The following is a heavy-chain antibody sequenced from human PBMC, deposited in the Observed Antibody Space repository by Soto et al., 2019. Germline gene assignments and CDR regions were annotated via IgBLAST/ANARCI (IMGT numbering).Heavy chain of an antibody. V-gene: IGHV3-64D*06. CDR2: ISSNGGST. D-gene: IGHD2-8*02. CDR1: GFTFSSYA. J-gene: IGHJ4*02. Sequence: GWSLRLSCAASGFTFSSYAMHWVRQAPGKGLEYVSAISSNGGSTYYADSVKGRFTISRDNSKNTLYLQMSSLRAEDTAVYYCVKDLFPNNPLLVPSLGAFDYWGKGTLVNVAS. CDR3: VKDLFPNNPLLVPSLGAFDY.